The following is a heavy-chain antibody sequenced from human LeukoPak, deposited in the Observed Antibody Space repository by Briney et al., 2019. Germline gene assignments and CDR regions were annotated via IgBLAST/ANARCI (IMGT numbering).Heavy chain of an antibody. D-gene: IGHD3-3*01. Sequence: ASVKVSCKASGYTFSSYGVSWVRQAPGQGLEWMGWISAYNGNTNYAQKLQGRVTMTTDTSTSTAYMQLRSLRSDDTVVYYCARAGSITIFGVVVAHNWFDPWGQGTLVTVSS. CDR1: GYTFSSYG. V-gene: IGHV1-18*01. CDR3: ARAGSITIFGVVVAHNWFDP. J-gene: IGHJ5*02. CDR2: ISAYNGNT.